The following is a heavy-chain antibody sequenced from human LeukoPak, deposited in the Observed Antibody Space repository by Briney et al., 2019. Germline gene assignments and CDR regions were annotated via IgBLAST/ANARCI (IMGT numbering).Heavy chain of an antibody. CDR2: INPNSGDT. V-gene: IGHV1-2*02. J-gene: IGHJ4*02. CDR1: GYSFPAKY. Sequence: GASVKVSCKASGYSFPAKYMHWVRQAPGQGLEWMGWINPNSGDTTFAQKFQDRGTMTRDMSTSTVYMELSSLRSEDTAVYYCARDQAPGIDYWGQGTLVTVSS. CDR3: ARDQAPGIDY. D-gene: IGHD3-10*01.